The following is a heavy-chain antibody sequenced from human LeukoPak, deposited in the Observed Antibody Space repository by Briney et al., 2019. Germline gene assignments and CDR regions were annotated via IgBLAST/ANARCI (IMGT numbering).Heavy chain of an antibody. J-gene: IGHJ3*02. Sequence: QPGASLLLSCAASGIIFSSYAMSWVRQARERGLGWVSAISGSGGSTLDADSVKGRFTSSRDNSKNTLYLQMNSLRAEDTAVYYCAKGTTYYYDSSGYYLSAFDIWGQGTMVTVSS. CDR1: GIIFSSYA. CDR3: AKGTTYYYDSSGYYLSAFDI. V-gene: IGHV3-23*01. CDR2: ISGSGGST. D-gene: IGHD3-22*01.